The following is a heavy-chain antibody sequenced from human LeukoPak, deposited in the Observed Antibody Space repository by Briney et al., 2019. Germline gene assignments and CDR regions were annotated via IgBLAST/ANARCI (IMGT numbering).Heavy chain of an antibody. V-gene: IGHV1-69*06. CDR1: GGTFSSYA. CDR3: ARALGSVVVMGMDAFDI. CDR2: IIPIFGTA. J-gene: IGHJ3*02. Sequence: SVKVSCKASGGTFSSYAISWVRQAPGQGLEWMGGIIPIFGTANYAQKFQGRVTITADTSTNTAYMELGSLRSGDAAVYYCARALGSVVVMGMDAFDIWGQGTMVTVSS. D-gene: IGHD3-22*01.